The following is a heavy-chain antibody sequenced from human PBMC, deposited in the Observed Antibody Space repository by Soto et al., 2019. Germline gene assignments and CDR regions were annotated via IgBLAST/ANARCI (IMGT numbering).Heavy chain of an antibody. CDR2: ISSNGGST. D-gene: IGHD3-3*01. Sequence: HPGGSLRLSCSASGFTFSSYAMHWVRQAPGKGLEYVSAISSNGGSTYYADSVKGRFTISRDNSKNTLYLQMSSLRAEDTAVYYCVKDGLQHYDFWSGYFNWFDPWGQGTLVTVSS. J-gene: IGHJ5*02. CDR1: GFTFSSYA. CDR3: VKDGLQHYDFWSGYFNWFDP. V-gene: IGHV3-64D*08.